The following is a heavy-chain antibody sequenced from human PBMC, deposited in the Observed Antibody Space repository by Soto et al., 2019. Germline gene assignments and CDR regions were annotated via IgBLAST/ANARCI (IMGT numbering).Heavy chain of an antibody. J-gene: IGHJ6*03. CDR2: IYYSGST. CDR3: ARRWAYGDYMDV. CDR1: GDSISSYY. Sequence: SETLSLTCTVSGDSISSYYWSWIRQPPGKGLQWIGYIYYSGSTNYNPSLKSRVTISVDTSKNQFSLKLSSVTAADTAVYYCARRWAYGDYMDVWGKGTTVTVSS. V-gene: IGHV4-59*08. D-gene: IGHD3-10*01.